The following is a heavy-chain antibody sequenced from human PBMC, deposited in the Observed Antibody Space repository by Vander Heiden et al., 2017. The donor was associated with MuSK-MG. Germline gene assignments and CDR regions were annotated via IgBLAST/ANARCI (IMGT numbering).Heavy chain of an antibody. V-gene: IGHV3-30*02. Sequence: QVQLVESGGGVVQPGGSLRLSCAASGFPFSSYGMHWVRQAPGKGLEWVAFIRYDGSNKYYADSVKGRFTISRDNSKNTLYLQMNSLRAEDTAVYYCAKAGSQQQLVPYYYYYMDVWGKGTTVTVSS. J-gene: IGHJ6*03. CDR3: AKAGSQQQLVPYYYYYMDV. D-gene: IGHD6-13*01. CDR1: GFPFSSYG. CDR2: IRYDGSNK.